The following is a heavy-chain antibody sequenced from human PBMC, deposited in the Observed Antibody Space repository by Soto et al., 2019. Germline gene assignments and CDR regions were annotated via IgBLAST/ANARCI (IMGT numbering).Heavy chain of an antibody. D-gene: IGHD3-9*01. J-gene: IGHJ4*02. CDR1: GGSISSYY. CDR3: ARHVYFDFDY. CDR2: IYYSGST. V-gene: IGHV4-59*08. Sequence: SETLSLTCTVSGGSISSYYWSWIRQPPGKGLEWIGYIYYSGSTNYNPSLKSRVTISVGTSKNQFSLKLSSVTAADTAVYYCARHVYFDFDYWGQGTLVTVSS.